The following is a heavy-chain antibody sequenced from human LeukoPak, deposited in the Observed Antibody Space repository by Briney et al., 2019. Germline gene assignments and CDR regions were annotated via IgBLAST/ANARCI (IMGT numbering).Heavy chain of an antibody. J-gene: IGHJ6*02. CDR3: VGAGLSYYGMDV. V-gene: IGHV3-74*01. Sequence: PGGSLRLSCAASGFTFSSYWMHWVRQAPGKGLVWVSRINSDGSSTSYADSVKGRFTISRDNAKNTLYLQMNSLRAEDTAVYYCVGAGLSYYGMDVWGQGTTVTVSS. D-gene: IGHD6-19*01. CDR1: GFTFSSYW. CDR2: INSDGSST.